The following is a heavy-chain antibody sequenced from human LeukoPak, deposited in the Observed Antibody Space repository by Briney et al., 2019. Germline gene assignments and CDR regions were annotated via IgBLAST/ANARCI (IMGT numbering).Heavy chain of an antibody. CDR2: IYYSGNT. J-gene: IGHJ6*03. V-gene: IGHV4-59*01. Sequence: PSETLSLTCTVSGDSISSYYWSWIRQPPGKGLEWIGHIYYSGNTNYNPSLRSRVTISVDRSKNQFSLNLSSVSAADTAVFYCARVIGRRGYCYYMDVWGKGTTVTVSS. D-gene: IGHD2-15*01. CDR1: GDSISSYY. CDR3: ARVIGRRGYCYYMDV.